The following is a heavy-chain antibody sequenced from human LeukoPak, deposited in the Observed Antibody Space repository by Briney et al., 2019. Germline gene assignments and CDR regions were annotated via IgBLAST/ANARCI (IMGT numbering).Heavy chain of an antibody. D-gene: IGHD3-10*01. CDR1: GFTFSSYW. CDR3: ARERYGSGSYFFDY. J-gene: IGHJ4*02. V-gene: IGHV3-74*01. CDR2: INSVVSGT. Sequence: PGGSLRLSCAASGFTFSSYWMHWVRQAPGKGLLWVSRINSVVSGTSYADSVKGRFTLSRDNVQNTLYLQMNSLRADETAVYYCARERYGSGSYFFDYWGQGTLVTVSS.